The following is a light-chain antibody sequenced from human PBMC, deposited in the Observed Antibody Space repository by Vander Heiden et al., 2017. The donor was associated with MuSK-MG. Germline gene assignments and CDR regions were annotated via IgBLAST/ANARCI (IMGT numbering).Light chain of an antibody. CDR2: QDS. CDR1: KLGDKY. V-gene: IGLV3-1*01. J-gene: IGLJ2*01. Sequence: SYELTQPPSVSVSPGQTASITCSGDKLGDKYACWYQQKPGQSPVLVIYQDSKRPAGIPERFSGSNSGNTATLTIGGTQAVDEADYYCQAWDSSTVVFGGGTKLTGL. CDR3: QAWDSSTVV.